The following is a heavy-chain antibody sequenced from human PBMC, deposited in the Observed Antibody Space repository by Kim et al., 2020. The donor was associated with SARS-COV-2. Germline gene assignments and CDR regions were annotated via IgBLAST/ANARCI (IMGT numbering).Heavy chain of an antibody. CDR3: ARTPDRSWFGELAFDI. D-gene: IGHD3-10*01. Sequence: SETLSLTCTVSGGSISSYYWSWIRQPPGKGLEWIGYIYYSGSTNYNPSLKSRVTISVDTSKNQFSLKLSSVTAADTAVYYCARTPDRSWFGELAFDIWGQGTMVTVSS. CDR1: GGSISSYY. CDR2: IYYSGST. J-gene: IGHJ3*02. V-gene: IGHV4-59*01.